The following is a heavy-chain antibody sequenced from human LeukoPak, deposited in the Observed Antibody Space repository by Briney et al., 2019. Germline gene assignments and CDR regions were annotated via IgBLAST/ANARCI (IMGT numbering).Heavy chain of an antibody. CDR1: RFTFSSYW. D-gene: IGHD1-14*01. V-gene: IGHV3-7*01. CDR2: KKQDGSDK. J-gene: IGHJ3*02. Sequence: GGSLRLSCTASRFTFSSYWMLWVRHAPGKGLEWVANKKQDGSDKYYVDSVKGRFTISRDNAKNSLYLQMNSLRAEDTAVYYCARGGVYLDAFDIWGQGTMVTVSS. CDR3: ARGGVYLDAFDI.